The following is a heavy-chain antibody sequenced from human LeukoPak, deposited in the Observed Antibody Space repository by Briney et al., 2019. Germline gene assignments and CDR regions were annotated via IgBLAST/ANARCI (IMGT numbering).Heavy chain of an antibody. Sequence: ASVKVSCKASGYTFTGYYIHWVRQAPGQGLEWMGWINPNSDGTKYTEKFQGRVTMTRDTSISTAYMELSRLRSDDTAVYYCARDSTGTTRIWGQGTLVTVSS. CDR2: INPNSDGT. CDR1: GYTFTGYY. D-gene: IGHD1-7*01. J-gene: IGHJ4*02. V-gene: IGHV1-2*02. CDR3: ARDSTGTTRI.